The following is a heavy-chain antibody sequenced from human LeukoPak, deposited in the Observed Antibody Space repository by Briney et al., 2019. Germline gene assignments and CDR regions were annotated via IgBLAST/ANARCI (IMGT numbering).Heavy chain of an antibody. CDR3: ARWTTVTTLWYFDY. V-gene: IGHV3-48*03. CDR1: GFTFSSYE. D-gene: IGHD4-17*01. Sequence: GGSLRLSCAASGFTFSSYEMNWVRQAPGKGLEWVSYISSSGSTIYYADSVKGRLTISRDNAKNSLYLQMNSLRAEDTAVYYCARWTTVTTLWYFDYWGQGTLVTVSS. CDR2: ISSSGSTI. J-gene: IGHJ4*02.